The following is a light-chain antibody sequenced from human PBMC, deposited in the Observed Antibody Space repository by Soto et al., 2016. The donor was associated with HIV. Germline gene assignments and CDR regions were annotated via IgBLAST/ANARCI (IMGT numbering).Light chain of an antibody. CDR3: MQPLQTPLT. Sequence: DIVMTQSPVSLPVTPGEPASISCRSSQSLLHSNGYNYLDWYLQKPGQSPQLLIYLGSNRASGVSDRFSGNGSGTNFTLTITSVEPEDVGIYYCMQPLQTPLTFGGGTRVEI. CDR2: LGS. V-gene: IGKV2-28*01. J-gene: IGKJ4*01. CDR1: QSLLHSNGYNY.